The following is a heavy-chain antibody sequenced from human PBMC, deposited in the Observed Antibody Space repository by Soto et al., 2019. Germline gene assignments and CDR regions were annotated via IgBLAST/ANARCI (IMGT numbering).Heavy chain of an antibody. D-gene: IGHD2-8*01. CDR2: ISSGGSYI. CDR3: ARQGWCTSGSCNRAFDL. J-gene: IGHJ3*01. V-gene: IGHV3-21*06. CDR1: GFTFSDYS. Sequence: VQLVESGGGLVKPGGFLRLSCAASGFTFSDYSINWVRQAPGKGLEWVSYISSGGSYINYADSVRGRFTISRDNAKSSLYMHMSSLRAEDTAVYFWARQGWCTSGSCNRAFDLWCQGTKVTVSA.